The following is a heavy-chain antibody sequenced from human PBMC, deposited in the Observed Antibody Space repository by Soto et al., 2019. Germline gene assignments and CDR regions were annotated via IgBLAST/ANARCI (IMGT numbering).Heavy chain of an antibody. D-gene: IGHD3-10*01. CDR1: GTTFRSSE. V-gene: IGHV3-48*03. CDR3: SRGRARAFGMDV. CDR2: VSSNGRTI. J-gene: IGHJ6*02. Sequence: PGGPLRLSFTASGTTFRSSEMNWVRQAPGKGLEWVSYVSSNGRTIYGAVTVKGRFTISRDNAKNSRYLEMNSLRAEDTAVYYCSRGRARAFGMDVWGQGTTVTVSS.